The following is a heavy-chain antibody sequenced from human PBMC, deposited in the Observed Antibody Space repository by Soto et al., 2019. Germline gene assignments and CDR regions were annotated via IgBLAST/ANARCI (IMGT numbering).Heavy chain of an antibody. V-gene: IGHV3-74*01. D-gene: IGHD6-13*01. J-gene: IGHJ5*02. CDR2: VNTDGSST. CDR3: ARASRVAAAANGDNRFDP. CDR1: GFTFGSYS. Sequence: GGSLRLSCAASGFTFGSYSMNWVRQAPGKGLVWVSHVNTDGSSTNYGDSVKGRFTISRDSAKNTLYLQMDSLRVEDTAVYYCARASRVAAAANGDNRFDPWGQGTLVPAPQ.